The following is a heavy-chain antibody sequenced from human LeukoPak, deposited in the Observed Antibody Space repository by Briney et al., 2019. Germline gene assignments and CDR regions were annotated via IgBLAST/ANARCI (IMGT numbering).Heavy chain of an antibody. CDR3: ARAPSQGVFDY. D-gene: IGHD3-10*01. CDR1: GFTFSSYS. Sequence: GGSLRLSCAASGFTFSSYSMNWVRQAPGKGLEWVSSISSSSSYIYYADSVKGRFTISRDNAKNSLYLQMNSLRAENTAVYYCARAPSQGVFDYWGQGTLVTVSS. V-gene: IGHV3-21*01. CDR2: ISSSSSYI. J-gene: IGHJ4*02.